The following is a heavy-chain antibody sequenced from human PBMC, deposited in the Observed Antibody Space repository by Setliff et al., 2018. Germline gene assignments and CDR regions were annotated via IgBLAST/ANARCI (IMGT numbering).Heavy chain of an antibody. CDR2: IYTSGST. CDR3: ASGVPNYDFWSGYYTGSYWFDP. J-gene: IGHJ5*02. D-gene: IGHD3-3*01. V-gene: IGHV4-61*09. CDR1: GGSISSGIYY. Sequence: PSETLSLTCTVSGGSISSGIYYWSWIRQPAGKGLEWIGHIYTSGSTNYNPSLKSRVTISVDTSKNQFSLKLSSVTAADTAVYYCASGVPNYDFWSGYYTGSYWFDPWGQGTLVTVSS.